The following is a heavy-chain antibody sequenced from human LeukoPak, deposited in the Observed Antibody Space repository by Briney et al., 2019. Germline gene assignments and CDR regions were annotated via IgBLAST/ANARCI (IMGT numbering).Heavy chain of an antibody. CDR2: IYTSGST. Sequence: SETLSLTCTVSGGSISSYYWSWIRQPAGKGLEWIGRIYTSGSTNYNPSLKSRVTMSVDTSKNQFSLKLSSVTAADTAVYYCARGFIAAAGADHLQYFQHWGQGTLVTVSS. CDR1: GGSISSYY. J-gene: IGHJ1*01. D-gene: IGHD6-13*01. V-gene: IGHV4-4*07. CDR3: ARGFIAAAGADHLQYFQH.